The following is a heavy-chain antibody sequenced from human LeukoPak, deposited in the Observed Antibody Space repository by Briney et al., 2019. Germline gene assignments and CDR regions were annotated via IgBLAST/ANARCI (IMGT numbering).Heavy chain of an antibody. CDR1: GGSISSSSYY. CDR3: ARRPLITMVRGVITTKLYYFDY. V-gene: IGHV4-39*01. D-gene: IGHD3-10*01. Sequence: SETLSLTCTASGGSISSSSYYWGWIRQPPGKGLEWIGSIYYSGSTYYNPSLKSRVTISVDTSKNQFSLKLSSVTAADTAVYYCARRPLITMVRGVITTKLYYFDYWGQGTLVTVSS. J-gene: IGHJ4*02. CDR2: IYYSGST.